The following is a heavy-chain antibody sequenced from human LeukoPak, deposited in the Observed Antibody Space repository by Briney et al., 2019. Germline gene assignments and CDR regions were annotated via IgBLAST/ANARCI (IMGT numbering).Heavy chain of an antibody. CDR2: ISSSSSYI. CDR3: AREQSGSPAY. D-gene: IGHD1-26*01. Sequence: GGSLRLSCAASGFTFSSYSMNWVRQAPGKGLEWVSSISSSSSYIYYADSVKGRFTISRDNARNSLYLQMNSLRAEDTAVYYCAREQSGSPAYWGQGTLVTVSS. CDR1: GFTFSSYS. V-gene: IGHV3-21*01. J-gene: IGHJ4*02.